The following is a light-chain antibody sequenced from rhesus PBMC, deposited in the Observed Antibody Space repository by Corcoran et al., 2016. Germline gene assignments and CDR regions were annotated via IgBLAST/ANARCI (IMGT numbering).Light chain of an antibody. CDR3: QQYYSYPRT. V-gene: IGKV1-46*01. CDR1: HSVSSS. CDR2: SVS. J-gene: IGKJ1*01. Sequence: DIQMTQSPSSLSGSVGDTVTITCRASHSVSSSLAWYQQKPGKAPKLLIYSVSSLQSGVPSRFSGSKSWTDLTLTSSSLQPEEIASYYCQQYYSYPRTFGQGTKVEIK.